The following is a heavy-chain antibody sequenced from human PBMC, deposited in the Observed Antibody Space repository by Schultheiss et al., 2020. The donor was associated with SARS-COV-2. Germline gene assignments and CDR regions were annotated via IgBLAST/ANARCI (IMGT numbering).Heavy chain of an antibody. CDR3: ARGRRRCSFDY. CDR2: IYHSGST. J-gene: IGHJ4*02. D-gene: IGHD3-10*02. CDR1: GGSISSYY. V-gene: IGHV4-59*12. Sequence: SETLSLTCTVSGGSISSYYWSWIRQPPGKGLEWIGYIYHSGSTYYNPSLKSRVTISVDTSKNQFSLKLSSVTAADTAVYYCARGRRRCSFDYWGQGTLVTVSS.